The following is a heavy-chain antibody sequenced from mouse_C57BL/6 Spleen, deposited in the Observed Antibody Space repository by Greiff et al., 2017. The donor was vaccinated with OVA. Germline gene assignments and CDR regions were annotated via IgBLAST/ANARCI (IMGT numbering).Heavy chain of an antibody. Sequence: QVQLKQSGAELVRPGASVKLSCKASGYTFTDYYINWVKQRPGQGLEWIARIYPGSGNTYYNEKFKGKATLTAEKSSSTAYMQLSSLTSEYSAVYFCARNDGLDYWGQGTTLTVSS. V-gene: IGHV1-76*01. J-gene: IGHJ2*01. CDR3: ARNDGLDY. CDR1: GYTFTDYY. CDR2: IYPGSGNT. D-gene: IGHD2-3*01.